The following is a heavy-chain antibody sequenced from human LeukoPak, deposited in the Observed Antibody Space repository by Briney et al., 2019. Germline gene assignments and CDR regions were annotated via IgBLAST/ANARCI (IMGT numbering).Heavy chain of an antibody. V-gene: IGHV4-4*07. Sequence: PSETLSLTCTVSGGSIIGYFWAWFRQPAGEGLEWIGRVYSGGTTDYNPSLRSRVAMSIDTSTNQFFLKLPSVTGADTAVYYCAREAGGQGHGWHYDVWGRGTLVTVSS. J-gene: IGHJ2*01. CDR3: AREAGGQGHGWHYDV. D-gene: IGHD2-15*01. CDR1: GGSIIGYF. CDR2: VYSGGTT.